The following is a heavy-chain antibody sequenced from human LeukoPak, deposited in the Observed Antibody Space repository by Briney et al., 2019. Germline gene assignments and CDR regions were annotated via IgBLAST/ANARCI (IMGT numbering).Heavy chain of an antibody. D-gene: IGHD3-10*01. CDR3: TRDLLSGSGRHFDC. Sequence: GGSLRLSCAASGFTFSSYSINWVRQAPGKGLEWVSSISGTSNYIYYADSVKGRFIISRDNARNSVYLQMNSLRGEDTAVYYCTRDLLSGSGRHFDCWGQGTLVTVSS. J-gene: IGHJ4*02. CDR2: ISGTSNYI. V-gene: IGHV3-21*01. CDR1: GFTFSSYS.